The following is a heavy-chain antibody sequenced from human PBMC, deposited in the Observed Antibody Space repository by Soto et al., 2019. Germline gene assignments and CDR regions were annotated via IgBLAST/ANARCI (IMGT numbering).Heavy chain of an antibody. CDR2: IYYSGST. V-gene: IGHV4-31*03. Sequence: QVQLQESGPGLVKPSQTLSLTCTVSGGSISSGGYYWSWIRQHPGKGLEWIGYIYYSGSTYYNPSLKSRVTLSVDTSKNQFALKLSSVTAADTAVYYCAREGGIVGATAADYWGQGTLVTVSS. CDR1: GGSISSGGYY. D-gene: IGHD1-26*01. CDR3: AREGGIVGATAADY. J-gene: IGHJ4*02.